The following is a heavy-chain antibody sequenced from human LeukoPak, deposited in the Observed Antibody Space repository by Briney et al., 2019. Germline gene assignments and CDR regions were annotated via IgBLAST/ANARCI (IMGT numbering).Heavy chain of an antibody. CDR3: ARDRGWSFDY. CDR2: IRSSGSPM. J-gene: IGHJ4*02. CDR1: GFTFSSYS. Sequence: GGSLRLSCAASGFTFSSYSMNWVRQAPGKGLEWVSNIRSSGSPMYYADSAKGRFTISRDNAKNSLYLQMDSLRAEDTAVYYCARDRGWSFDYWGQGTLVTVSS. V-gene: IGHV3-48*01. D-gene: IGHD3-10*01.